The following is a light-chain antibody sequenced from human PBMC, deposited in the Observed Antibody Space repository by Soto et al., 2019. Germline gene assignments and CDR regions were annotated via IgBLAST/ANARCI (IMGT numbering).Light chain of an antibody. J-gene: IGKJ1*01. Sequence: EIVLTQSPGTLSLSPGERATLSCRASQSVSSSYLAWYQQKPGQAPRLLIYGASSRANGIPDRFSGSGSGTDFTLTISRLEPGDFAVYYCQQYGRSPLTFGQGTKVEIK. CDR1: QSVSSSY. CDR2: GAS. CDR3: QQYGRSPLT. V-gene: IGKV3-20*01.